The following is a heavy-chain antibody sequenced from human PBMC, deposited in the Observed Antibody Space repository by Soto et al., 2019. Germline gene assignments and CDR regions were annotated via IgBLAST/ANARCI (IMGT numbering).Heavy chain of an antibody. Sequence: GGSLRLSCSASGFSFRTYAMFWVRQAPGKGLEWVATISFDGSNTYYRDSVRGRFTISRDNSKSALSVQMNSLRPEDTAVYYCAKAFSAMISYGIDVWGQGTTVTVSS. V-gene: IGHV3-30*18. J-gene: IGHJ6*02. CDR1: GFSFRTYA. CDR3: AKAFSAMISYGIDV. D-gene: IGHD3-16*01. CDR2: ISFDGSNT.